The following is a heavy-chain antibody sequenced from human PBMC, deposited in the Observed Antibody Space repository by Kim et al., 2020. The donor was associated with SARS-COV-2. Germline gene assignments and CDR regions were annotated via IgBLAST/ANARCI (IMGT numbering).Heavy chain of an antibody. CDR2: VNHSGIT. D-gene: IGHD3-3*01. V-gene: IGHV4-34*01. Sequence: SETLSLTCAVYGGSFSAYSWIWIRQAPGKGLEWIGEVNHSGITKYHPSLKSRVTIPVDTSKNQFSLKLPSVTAADTAVFYCARGRAGVVPSPILGLGPYYYYNAMDVWGQGTTVTVS. J-gene: IGHJ6*02. CDR1: GGSFSAYS. CDR3: ARGRAGVVPSPILGLGPYYYYNAMDV.